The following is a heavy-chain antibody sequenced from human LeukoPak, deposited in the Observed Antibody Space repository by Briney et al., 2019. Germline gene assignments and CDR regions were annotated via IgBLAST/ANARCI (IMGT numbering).Heavy chain of an antibody. CDR1: GFTFSSYS. Sequence: GGSLRLSCAASGFTFSSYSMNWVRRAPGKGLEWVSSISSSSSYIYYADSVKGRFTISRDNAKNSLYLQMNSLRAEDTAVYYCAREEGYYDSSGRELDYWGQRTLVTVSS. J-gene: IGHJ4*02. V-gene: IGHV3-21*01. D-gene: IGHD3-22*01. CDR3: AREEGYYDSSGRELDY. CDR2: ISSSSSYI.